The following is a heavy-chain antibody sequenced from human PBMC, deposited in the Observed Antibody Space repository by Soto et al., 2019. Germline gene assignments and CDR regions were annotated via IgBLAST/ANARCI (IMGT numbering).Heavy chain of an antibody. J-gene: IGHJ5*02. V-gene: IGHV5-51*01. CDR3: ARHGRHLSTPQRWFDP. Sequence: GESLKISCKGSGYSFTTNYWIAWVRQTPGKGLEWMGIIYPGDSDTRYSPSFQGQVTISADKSISTAYLQWSSLKASDTGIYYCARHGRHLSTPQRWFDPWGQGTQVTVS. CDR2: IYPGDSDT. D-gene: IGHD3-16*02. CDR1: GYSFTTNYW.